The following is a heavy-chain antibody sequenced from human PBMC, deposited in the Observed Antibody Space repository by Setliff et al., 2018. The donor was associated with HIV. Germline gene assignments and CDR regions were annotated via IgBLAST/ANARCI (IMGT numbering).Heavy chain of an antibody. V-gene: IGHV4-61*01. Sequence: PSETLSLTCTVSGGSVSSGSYYWSWIRQPPGKGLEWIGYIYYSGSTKHNPSLKNRVTISLDTSKNQFSLKLTSVTAADTAVYYCARYSPRGYTLTGPYWGQGTLVTVSS. CDR1: GGSVSSGSYY. CDR3: ARYSPRGYTLTGPY. J-gene: IGHJ4*02. D-gene: IGHD6-25*01. CDR2: IYYSGST.